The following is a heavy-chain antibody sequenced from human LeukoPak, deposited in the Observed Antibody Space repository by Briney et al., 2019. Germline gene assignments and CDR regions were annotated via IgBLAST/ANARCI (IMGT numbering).Heavy chain of an antibody. D-gene: IGHD5-12*01. Sequence: SQTLSLTCTVSGGRISSGGYYWSWIRQHPGKGLEWFGYIYYSGSTYYNPSLKSRVTISVDTSKNQFSLKLSSVTAADTAVYYCARVARGRRPNSGNCDYWGQGTLVTVSS. J-gene: IGHJ4*02. CDR3: ARVARGRRPNSGNCDY. CDR1: GGRISSGGYY. CDR2: IYYSGST. V-gene: IGHV4-31*03.